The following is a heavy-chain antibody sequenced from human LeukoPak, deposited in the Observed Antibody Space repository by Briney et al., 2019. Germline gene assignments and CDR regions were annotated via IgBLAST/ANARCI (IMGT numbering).Heavy chain of an antibody. CDR3: ARFVGAATNSHVDY. CDR1: GYFISSGYY. D-gene: IGHD1-26*01. CDR2: IYHSGSS. V-gene: IGHV4-38-2*01. J-gene: IGHJ4*02. Sequence: SETLSLTCAVSGYFISSGYYWGWIRRPPGKGLEYIGSIYHSGSSYYNPSLNKRVTISVDTPRNQFSLKRSSVTAADTAVYYCARFVGAATNSHVDYWGQGTLVTVSS.